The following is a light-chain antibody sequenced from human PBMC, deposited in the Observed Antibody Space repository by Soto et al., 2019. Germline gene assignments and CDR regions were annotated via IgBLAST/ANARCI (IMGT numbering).Light chain of an antibody. V-gene: IGKV1-33*01. J-gene: IGKJ2*01. CDR2: DAS. CDR1: QDISNY. CDR3: QQYDNLPPYT. Sequence: DIQMTQSPSSLSASVGDRVTITCQASQDISNYLNGYQQKPGKAPKLLIYDASNLETGVPSRFSGRESGTDFTFTISSLQPADIATYYCQQYDNLPPYTFGQGTKLEIK.